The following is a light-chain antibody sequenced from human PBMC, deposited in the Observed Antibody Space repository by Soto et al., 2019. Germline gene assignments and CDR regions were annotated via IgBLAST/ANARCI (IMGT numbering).Light chain of an antibody. CDR3: QQLNSYPLT. CDR2: AAS. J-gene: IGKJ4*01. Sequence: IQLTQSPSSLSASVGDRVTITCRASQGISSYLTWYQQKPGKAPKLLIYAASTLQSEVPSRFSGSGSGTDFTLTISSLQPEDFATYHCQQLNSYPLTFGGGTKVEIK. CDR1: QGISSY. V-gene: IGKV1-9*01.